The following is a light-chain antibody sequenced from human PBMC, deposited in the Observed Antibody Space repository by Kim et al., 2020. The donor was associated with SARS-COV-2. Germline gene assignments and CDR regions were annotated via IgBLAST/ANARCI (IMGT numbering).Light chain of an antibody. CDR1: KLGERY. V-gene: IGLV3-1*01. CDR2: QDN. CDR3: QVGDSKV. J-gene: IGLJ2*01. Sequence: SVSTGQTASITCYGDKLGERYVCWYQQKPGQSPVLVICQDNKRPSGIPERFSGSNSGNTATLTISGTQAIDEADYWCQVGDSKVFGGGTQLTVL.